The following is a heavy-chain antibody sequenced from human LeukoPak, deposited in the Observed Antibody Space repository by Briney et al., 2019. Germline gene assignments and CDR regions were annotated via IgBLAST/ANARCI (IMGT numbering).Heavy chain of an antibody. CDR2: IRYDGSNK. D-gene: IGHD1-14*01. Sequence: SGGSLRLSCAASGFTFSSYGMHWVRQAPGKGLEWVAFIRYDGSNKYYADSVKGRFTISRDNSKNTLYLQMNSLRAEDTAVYYCARNAYGPNPYYYYGMDVWGQGTTVTVSS. CDR3: ARNAYGPNPYYYYGMDV. J-gene: IGHJ6*02. CDR1: GFTFSSYG. V-gene: IGHV3-30*02.